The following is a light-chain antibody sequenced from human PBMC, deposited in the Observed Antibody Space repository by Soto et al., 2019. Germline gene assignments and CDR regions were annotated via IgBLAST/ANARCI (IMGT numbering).Light chain of an antibody. V-gene: IGKV3-20*01. J-gene: IGKJ1*01. CDR1: QSVSTY. CDR3: KQYGSSGK. CDR2: GAS. Sequence: EIVLTQFPATLSLSPGERATLSCRASQSVSTYVAWYQQKPGQAPRLLIYGASNRATGIPDRFSGSGSGRDFTLTISRLEPEDFAVYYCKQYGSSGKFGQGTKVDIK.